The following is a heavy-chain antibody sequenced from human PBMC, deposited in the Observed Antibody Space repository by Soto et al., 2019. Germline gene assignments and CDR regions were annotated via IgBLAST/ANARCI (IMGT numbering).Heavy chain of an antibody. V-gene: IGHV4-59*01. D-gene: IGHD6-6*01. Sequence: SETLSLTCAVYGGSFSGYYWSWIRQPPGKGLEWIGYIYYSGSTNYNPSLKSRVTISVDTSKNQFSLKLSSVTAADTAVYYCARDPYIAARPQYYYDGMDVWGQGNTVTVSS. CDR2: IYYSGST. CDR1: GGSFSGYY. J-gene: IGHJ6*02. CDR3: ARDPYIAARPQYYYDGMDV.